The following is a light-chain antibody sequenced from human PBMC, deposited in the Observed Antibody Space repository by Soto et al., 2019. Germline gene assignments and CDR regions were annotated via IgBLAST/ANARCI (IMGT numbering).Light chain of an antibody. CDR2: GAS. CDR1: QSVGSN. CDR3: QQYNNLPKYT. Sequence: EIVMTQSQATLSVSPGERATLSCRASQSVGSNLAWYQHKPGQAPRRLIYGASTRATGIPPRFSGSGSGTEFTLIISGLQSEDFAIYYWQQYNNLPKYTFGQGTKLEIK. V-gene: IGKV3-15*01. J-gene: IGKJ2*01.